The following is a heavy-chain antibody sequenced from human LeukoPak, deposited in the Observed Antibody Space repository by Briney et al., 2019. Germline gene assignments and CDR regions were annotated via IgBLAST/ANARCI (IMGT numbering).Heavy chain of an antibody. CDR2: ISGSGGST. V-gene: IGHV3-23*01. Sequence: PGGSLRLSCAASGFTFSSYAMSWVRQAPGKGLEWVSAISGSGGSTYYADSVKGRFTISRDNSKNTLYLQMNSLRAEDTAVYYCAKDPHWNPYCSGGSCYFYYWGQGTLVTVSS. CDR3: AKDPHWNPYCSGGSCYFYY. CDR1: GFTFSSYA. D-gene: IGHD2-15*01. J-gene: IGHJ4*02.